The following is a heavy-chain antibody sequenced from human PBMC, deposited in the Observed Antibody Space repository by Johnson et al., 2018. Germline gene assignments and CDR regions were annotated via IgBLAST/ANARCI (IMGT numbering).Heavy chain of an antibody. CDR3: ARVRGYSSDWGDAFDI. V-gene: IGHV3-30*03. Sequence: QVQLVESGGGVVQPGRSLRLSCAASGFNFRSYGMHWVRQAPGKGLEWVALTSYDGTKKSYGDSVKGRFIISRHNSKNTLNLQINGLRAEDTAVYYCARVRGYSSDWGDAFDIWGQGTMVTVSS. J-gene: IGHJ3*02. D-gene: IGHD6-19*01. CDR2: TSYDGTKK. CDR1: GFNFRSYG.